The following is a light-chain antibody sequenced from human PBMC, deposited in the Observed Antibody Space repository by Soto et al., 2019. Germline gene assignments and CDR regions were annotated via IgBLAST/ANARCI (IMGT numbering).Light chain of an antibody. J-gene: IGLJ1*01. CDR2: LGD. V-gene: IGLV1-47*02. CDR3: AAWEDNLNAYV. Sequence: QSVLTQPPSASSTPGQTVTISCSGSTSNIGTFYVYWYQHLPGTAPKLIIYLGDQRASGVSDRFSGSKSGTSASLAINGLRSDDEDDYYCAAWEDNLNAYVFGSGTKLTVL. CDR1: TSNIGTFY.